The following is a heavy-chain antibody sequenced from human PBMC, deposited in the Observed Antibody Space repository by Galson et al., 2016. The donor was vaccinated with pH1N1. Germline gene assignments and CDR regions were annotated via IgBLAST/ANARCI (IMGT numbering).Heavy chain of an antibody. J-gene: IGHJ4*02. CDR1: GYTFTSYY. CDR3: ARSVIVVAPCDY. D-gene: IGHD3-22*01. Sequence: SVKVSCKASGYTFTSYYMHWVRQAPGQGLEWMGIINPSDGSTSYAQKFQGRVIMTRDTSTRTVYMEVSSLRSEDTAVYYCARSVIVVAPCDYWGQGALVTVSS. V-gene: IGHV1-46*01. CDR2: INPSDGST.